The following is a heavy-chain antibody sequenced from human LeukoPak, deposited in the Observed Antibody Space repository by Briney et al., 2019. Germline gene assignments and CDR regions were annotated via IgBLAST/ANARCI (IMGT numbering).Heavy chain of an antibody. D-gene: IGHD5-24*01. V-gene: IGHV3-23*01. CDR2: ITGSGGGT. Sequence: QPGGSLRLSCAASGFTFSSYAMSWVRQAPGKGLEWVSTITGSGGGTYYADSVKGRFSISRDNSKNTLYLQMNSLRAEDTALYYCAKDQNAYNYVFDYWGQRTLVTVSS. J-gene: IGHJ4*02. CDR3: AKDQNAYNYVFDY. CDR1: GFTFSSYA.